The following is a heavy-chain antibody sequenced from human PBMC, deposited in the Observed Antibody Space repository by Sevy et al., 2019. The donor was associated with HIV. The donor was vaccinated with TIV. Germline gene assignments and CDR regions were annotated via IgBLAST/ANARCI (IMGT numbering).Heavy chain of an antibody. D-gene: IGHD3-22*01. V-gene: IGHV3-66*01. CDR2: IDSGGGT. Sequence: GGSLRLSCEASGFTVSGNYMAWVRLAPGKGLEWVSLIDSGGGTYYADSVKGRVTISRDNEKNTLYLQMNPLRAEDTAVYFCARDRDYDASGYYYYYYGMDVWGQGTTVTVSS. CDR1: GFTVSGNY. CDR3: ARDRDYDASGYYYYYYGMDV. J-gene: IGHJ6*02.